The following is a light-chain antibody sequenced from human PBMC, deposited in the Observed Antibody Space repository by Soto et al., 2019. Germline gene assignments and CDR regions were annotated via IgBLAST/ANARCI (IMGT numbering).Light chain of an antibody. Sequence: DIVMTQSPLSLPVTPGEPASISCSSSQSLLHINGYDYLDWYLQKPGQSPQVLIFLGSIRASGGPDRFSGSGAGTNLTLKISRVEADDAGVYYCMQALQAPGTFGQGTKGEIK. V-gene: IGKV2-28*01. CDR3: MQALQAPGT. CDR2: LGS. CDR1: QSLLHINGYDY. J-gene: IGKJ1*01.